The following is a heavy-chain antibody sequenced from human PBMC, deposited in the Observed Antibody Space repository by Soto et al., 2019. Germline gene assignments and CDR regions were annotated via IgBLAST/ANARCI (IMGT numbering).Heavy chain of an antibody. Sequence: GGSLRLSCAASGFTFSSYWMHWVRQAPGKGLVWVSRMNEDGGTTDYADSVKGRFTISRDNAKNTLYLQMNSLRVEDTAVYYCASDLSGRADVWGQGTTVPVSS. J-gene: IGHJ6*02. CDR3: ASDLSGRADV. CDR1: GFTFSSYW. D-gene: IGHD3-10*01. CDR2: MNEDGGTT. V-gene: IGHV3-74*01.